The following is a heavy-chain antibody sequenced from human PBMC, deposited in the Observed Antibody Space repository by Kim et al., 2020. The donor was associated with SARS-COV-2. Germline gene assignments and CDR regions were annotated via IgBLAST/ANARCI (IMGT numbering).Heavy chain of an antibody. CDR2: ISSSSSTI. CDR3: ARQILEWLSNPFANYYYYGMDV. D-gene: IGHD3-3*01. J-gene: IGHJ6*02. V-gene: IGHV3-48*04. Sequence: GGSLRLSCAASGFTFSSYSMNWVRQAPGKGLEWVSYISSSSSTIYYADSVKGRFTISRDNAKNSLYLQMNSLRAEDTAVYYCARQILEWLSNPFANYYYYGMDVWGQGTTVTVSS. CDR1: GFTFSSYS.